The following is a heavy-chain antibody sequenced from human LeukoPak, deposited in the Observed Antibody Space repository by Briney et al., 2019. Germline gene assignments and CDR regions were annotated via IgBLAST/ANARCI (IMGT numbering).Heavy chain of an antibody. Sequence: GGSLRLSCSASGFTFSTYNMNWVRQAPGKGLDWVSSISSSSSYIYYADSVKGRFTISRDNAKNSLYLQMNSLRAEDTAVYYCARESVTPTAGWFDPWGQGTLVTVSS. J-gene: IGHJ5*02. CDR3: ARESVTPTAGWFDP. CDR2: ISSSSSYI. D-gene: IGHD4-17*01. V-gene: IGHV3-21*01. CDR1: GFTFSTYN.